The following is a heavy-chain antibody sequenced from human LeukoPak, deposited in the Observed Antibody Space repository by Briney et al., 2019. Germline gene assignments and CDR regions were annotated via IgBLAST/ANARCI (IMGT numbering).Heavy chain of an antibody. CDR3: ARYDFWSAYPRYYFDY. V-gene: IGHV3-30*03. D-gene: IGHD3-3*01. J-gene: IGHJ4*02. CDR2: ISYDGSIK. CDR1: GFMFSSYG. Sequence: PGGSLRLSCVASGFMFSSYGMHWVRQAPGKGLEWVALISYDGSIKKYADSVKGRFTISRDNAKNSLFLQMNSLRAEDTAVYYCARYDFWSAYPRYYFDYWGQGTLVTVSS.